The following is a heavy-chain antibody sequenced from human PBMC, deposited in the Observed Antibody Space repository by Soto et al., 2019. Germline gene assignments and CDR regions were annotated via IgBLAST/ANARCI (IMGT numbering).Heavy chain of an antibody. CDR3: VGEKYSSSQDY. Sequence: EVQVVESGGGVVRPGGSLRLSCAASGFNFEDYGMSWVRQAPGKGLEWVSGINRNGGSTGYEDSVQGRFTISRDNAKNSLFLQMNSLRAEDTALYYCVGEKYSSSQDYWGQGTLVTVSS. CDR1: GFNFEDYG. CDR2: INRNGGST. V-gene: IGHV3-20*04. J-gene: IGHJ4*02. D-gene: IGHD6-13*01.